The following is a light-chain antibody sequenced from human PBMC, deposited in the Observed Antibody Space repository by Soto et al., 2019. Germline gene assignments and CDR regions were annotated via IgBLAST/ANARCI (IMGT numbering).Light chain of an antibody. J-gene: IGLJ2*01. V-gene: IGLV2-8*01. CDR3: SSYAGSNNLI. CDR2: EVS. CDR1: SSDVGVYNY. Sequence: QSALTQPPSASGSSGQSVTISCTGTSSDVGVYNYVSWYQQHPGKAPKLMIYEVSKRPSGVPDRFSGSKSGNTASLTVSGLQAEDEADYYCSSYAGSNNLIFGGGTKLTVL.